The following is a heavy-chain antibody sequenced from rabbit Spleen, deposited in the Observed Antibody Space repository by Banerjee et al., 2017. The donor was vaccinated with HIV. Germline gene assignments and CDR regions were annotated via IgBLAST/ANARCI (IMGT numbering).Heavy chain of an antibody. V-gene: IGHV1S40*01. D-gene: IGHD5-1*01. CDR1: GFSFSSNW. CDR3: ARAGEGGDGYLNL. J-gene: IGHJ4*01. CDR2: IDTNDGDT. Sequence: QSLEESGGDLVKPGASLTLTCKASGFSFSSNWICWVRQAPGKGLEWIACIDTNDGDTDYANWPKGRFTISKTSSTTVTLQMTSLTAADTATYFCARAGEGGDGYLNLWGPGTLVTVS.